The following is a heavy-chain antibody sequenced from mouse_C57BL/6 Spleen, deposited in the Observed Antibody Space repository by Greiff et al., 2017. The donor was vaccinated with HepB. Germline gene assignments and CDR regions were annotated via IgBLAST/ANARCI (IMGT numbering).Heavy chain of an antibody. CDR2: IYPGDGDT. D-gene: IGHD4-1*01. J-gene: IGHJ4*01. Sequence: QVQLQQSGPELVKPGASVKISCKASGYAFSSSWMNWVKQRPGKGLEWIGRIYPGDGDTNYNGKFKGKATLTADKSSSTAYMQLSSLTSEDSAVYFCARASYLGRAMDYWGQGTSVTVSS. CDR1: GYAFSSSW. CDR3: ARASYLGRAMDY. V-gene: IGHV1-82*01.